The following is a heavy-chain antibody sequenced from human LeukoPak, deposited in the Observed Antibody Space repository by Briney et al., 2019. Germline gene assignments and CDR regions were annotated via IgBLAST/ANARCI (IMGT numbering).Heavy chain of an antibody. CDR3: ARVGCLRTLGYCSSFTSIDY. D-gene: IGHD2-2*01. V-gene: IGHV3-30*03. J-gene: IGHJ4*02. CDR2: ISYDGSNK. Sequence: EGSLRLSCAGSGFTFSSYGMHWVRQAPGKGLEWVAVISYDGSNKYYADSVKGRFTISRDNAKNSLYLQMNRLRAEDTAVYYCARVGCLRTLGYCSSFTSIDYWGRGTLVTVSS. CDR1: GFTFSSYG.